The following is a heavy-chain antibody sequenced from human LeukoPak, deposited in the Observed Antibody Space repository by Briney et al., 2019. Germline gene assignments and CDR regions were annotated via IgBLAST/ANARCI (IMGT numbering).Heavy chain of an antibody. D-gene: IGHD6-19*01. CDR1: GSPFTSYW. CDR3: AKQGGSGWSYY. CDR2: IHPGDSET. Sequence: GGPLQISCKGSGSPFTSYWIGGVRQMPGKGLEWMGIIHPGDSETRYSPSFQGQVTISADKSINTAYLQWSSLEASDTAMYYCAKQGGSGWSYYWGQGTLVTVSS. J-gene: IGHJ4*02. V-gene: IGHV5-51*01.